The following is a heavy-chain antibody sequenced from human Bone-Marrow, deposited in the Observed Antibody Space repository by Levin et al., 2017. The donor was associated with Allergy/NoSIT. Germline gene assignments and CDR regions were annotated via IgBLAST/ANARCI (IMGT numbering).Heavy chain of an antibody. Sequence: GGSLRLSCAASGFTFSSYAMSWVRQAPGKGLEWVSGISGSGGNTYHADYVKGRFTVSRDNSNNTLYLQMSSLRAEDTAVYYCAKGSAGSYSSGWYGTNFDYWGQGTRVTVSS. CDR1: GFTFSSYA. J-gene: IGHJ4*02. CDR3: AKGSAGSYSSGWYGTNFDY. CDR2: ISGSGGNT. D-gene: IGHD6-19*01. V-gene: IGHV3-23*01.